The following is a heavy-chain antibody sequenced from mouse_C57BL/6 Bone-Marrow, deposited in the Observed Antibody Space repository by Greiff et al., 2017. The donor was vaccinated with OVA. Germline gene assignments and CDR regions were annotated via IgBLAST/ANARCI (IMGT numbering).Heavy chain of an antibody. V-gene: IGHV5-6*01. CDR2: ISSGVSYT. Sequence: EVKLMESGGDLVKPGGSLKLSCAASGFTFSSYGLSWVRQTPDKRLGWVATISSGVSYTYYPDSVKGRFTISRDNAKNTLYLQMSSLKSEDTAMYYCARHGDYGSFFDYWGQGTTLTVSS. D-gene: IGHD1-1*01. J-gene: IGHJ2*01. CDR3: ARHGDYGSFFDY. CDR1: GFTFSSYG.